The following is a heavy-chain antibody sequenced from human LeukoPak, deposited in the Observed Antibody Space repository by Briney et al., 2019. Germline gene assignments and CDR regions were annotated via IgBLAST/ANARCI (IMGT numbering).Heavy chain of an antibody. Sequence: GGSLRLSCAASTFTFSSDSMNWVHQAPGKGLEWVSSISSSSDYIYYADSVKGRFTISRDNAKNSLYLQMNSLRVEDSAVYYCARDSGSSWREGLNYWGQGTLVTVSS. J-gene: IGHJ4*02. D-gene: IGHD6-13*01. CDR1: TFTFSSDS. CDR3: ARDSGSSWREGLNY. CDR2: ISSSSDYI. V-gene: IGHV3-21*01.